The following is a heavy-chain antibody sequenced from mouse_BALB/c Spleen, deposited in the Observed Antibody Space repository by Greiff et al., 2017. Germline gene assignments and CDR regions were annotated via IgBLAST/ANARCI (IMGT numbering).Heavy chain of an antibody. CDR2: IDPENGNT. CDR1: GFNIKDYY. Sequence: VHVKQSGAELVRPGALVKLSCKASGFNIKDYYMHWVKQRPEQGLEWIGWIDPENGNTIYDPKFQGKASITADTSSNTAYLQLSSLTSEDTAVYYCATAQARALAYWGQGTLVTVSA. V-gene: IGHV14-1*02. J-gene: IGHJ3*01. CDR3: ATAQARALAY. D-gene: IGHD3-1*01.